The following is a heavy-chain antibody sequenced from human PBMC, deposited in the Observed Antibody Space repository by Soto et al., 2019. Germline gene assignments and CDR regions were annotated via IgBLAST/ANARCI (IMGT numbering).Heavy chain of an antibody. D-gene: IGHD2-15*01. CDR1: GFTFSSYE. CDR2: ISSSGSTI. J-gene: IGHJ4*02. V-gene: IGHV3-48*03. CDR3: ERIGTYGGIDY. Sequence: GGSLRLSCAASGFTFSSYEMNWVRQAPGKGLEWVSYISSSGSTIYYADSVKGRFTISRDNAKNSLYLQMNSLRAEDTAVYYCERIGTYGGIDYWGQGPLVTVYS.